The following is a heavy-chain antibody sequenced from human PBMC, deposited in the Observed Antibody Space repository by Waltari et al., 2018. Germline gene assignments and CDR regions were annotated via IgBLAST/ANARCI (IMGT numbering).Heavy chain of an antibody. V-gene: IGHV3-30*18. Sequence: QVQLVESGGGVVQPGRSLRLSCAASGFTFSSYGMHWVRQAPGKGLEWVAVISYDGSNKYYADSVKGRFTISRDNSKNTLYLQMNSLRAEDTAVYYCANFREAAWGQGTLVTVSS. CDR2: ISYDGSNK. CDR1: GFTFSSYG. D-gene: IGHD3-10*01. J-gene: IGHJ4*02. CDR3: ANFREAA.